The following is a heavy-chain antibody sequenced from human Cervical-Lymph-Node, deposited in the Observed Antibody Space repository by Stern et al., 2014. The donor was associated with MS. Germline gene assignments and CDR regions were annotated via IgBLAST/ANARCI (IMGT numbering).Heavy chain of an antibody. D-gene: IGHD2-21*01. CDR3: ASAVDCGDGRCHPYPYNGMDV. CDR1: GFTFSNSW. CDR2: VNPDGPWT. J-gene: IGHJ6*02. Sequence: EVQLVESGGALAQPGGSLRLSCAASGFTFSNSWIHWVRQTPGKGLVWVSRVNPDGPWTNYAESVKGRFTISRDNAKNTVYLQMSSLKVEDTAVYYCASAVDCGDGRCHPYPYNGMDVWGQGATVTVSS. V-gene: IGHV3-74*02.